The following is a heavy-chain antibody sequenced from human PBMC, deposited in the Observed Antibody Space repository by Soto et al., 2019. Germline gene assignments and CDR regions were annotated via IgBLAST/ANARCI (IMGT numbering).Heavy chain of an antibody. V-gene: IGHV4-31*03. D-gene: IGHD3-10*01. Sequence: QVQLQESGPGLVKPSQTLSLTCTVSGGSISSGGYYWSWIRQHPGKGLEWIGYIYYSGSTYYNPSLKSRVTISVDTSKNQFSLKLSSVTAADTAVYYCARERRGYSYGSGRRGYYGMDVWGQGTTVTVSS. CDR2: IYYSGST. CDR1: GGSISSGGYY. J-gene: IGHJ6*02. CDR3: ARERRGYSYGSGRRGYYGMDV.